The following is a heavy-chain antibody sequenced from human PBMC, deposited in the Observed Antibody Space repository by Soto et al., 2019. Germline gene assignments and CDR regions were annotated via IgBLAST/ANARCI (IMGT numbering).Heavy chain of an antibody. D-gene: IGHD3-16*01. CDR1: GFTFGDYA. CDR3: TRDYMITFGGVTQSMYYYYMDV. J-gene: IGHJ6*03. Sequence: GGSLRLSCTASGFTFGDYAMSWFRQAPGKGLEWVGFIRSKAYGGTTEYAASVKGRFTISRDDSKSIDYLQMNSLKTEDTAVYYCTRDYMITFGGVTQSMYYYYMDVWGKGTTVTVSS. V-gene: IGHV3-49*03. CDR2: IRSKAYGGTT.